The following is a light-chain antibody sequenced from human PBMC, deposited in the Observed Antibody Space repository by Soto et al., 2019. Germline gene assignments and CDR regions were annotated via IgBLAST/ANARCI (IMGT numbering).Light chain of an antibody. CDR3: CSYAGFSTLV. CDR1: SSDVGTYDL. V-gene: IGLV2-23*01. CDR2: EGT. J-gene: IGLJ3*02. Sequence: QSALTQPASVSGSPGQSVTISCTGSSSDVGTYDLVSWYQQHPGKAPKILIYEGTKRPSGVSNRFSGSKSGNTASLTISELQAEDEADYFCCSYAGFSTLVFGGGTKVTVL.